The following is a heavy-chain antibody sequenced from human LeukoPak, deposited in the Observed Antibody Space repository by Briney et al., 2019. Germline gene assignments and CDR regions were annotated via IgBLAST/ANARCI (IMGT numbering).Heavy chain of an antibody. D-gene: IGHD1-26*01. CDR3: ARYSGSYPHHFDY. J-gene: IGHJ4*02. CDR2: TYYRSKWYN. CDR1: GDSVSSNSAA. V-gene: IGHV6-1*01. Sequence: SQTLSLTCAISGDSVSSNSAAWSWIRHSPSRGLEWLGRTYYRSKWYNDYAVSVKSRITINPDTSKNQFSLQLNSVTPEDTAVYYCARYSGSYPHHFDYWGQGTLVTVSS.